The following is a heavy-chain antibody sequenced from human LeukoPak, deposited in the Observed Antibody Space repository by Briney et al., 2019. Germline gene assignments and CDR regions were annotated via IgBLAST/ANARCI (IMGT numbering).Heavy chain of an antibody. CDR1: GFTFGDYA. D-gene: IGHD4-17*01. CDR3: TRGHYGDYDYVDY. J-gene: IGHJ4*02. V-gene: IGHV3-49*03. Sequence: GGSLRLSCTASGFTFGDYAMSWFRQAPGKGLEWVGFIRSKAYGGTTEYAASEKGRFTISRDDSKSIAYLQMNSLKTEDTAVYYCTRGHYGDYDYVDYWGQGTLVTVSS. CDR2: IRSKAYGGTT.